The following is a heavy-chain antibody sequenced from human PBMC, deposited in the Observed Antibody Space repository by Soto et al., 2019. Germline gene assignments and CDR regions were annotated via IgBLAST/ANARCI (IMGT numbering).Heavy chain of an antibody. V-gene: IGHV1-18*01. D-gene: IGHD6-19*01. J-gene: IGHJ4*02. CDR2: ISAYNGNT. CDR3: ARDLVSSGWYLRSY. Sequence: GASVKVSCKASGYTFTSYGISWVRQAPGQGLEWMGWISAYNGNTNYAQKLQGRVTMTTDTSTSTAYMELRSLRSDDTAVYYCARDLVSSGWYLRSYWGQGTLVTVSS. CDR1: GYTFTSYG.